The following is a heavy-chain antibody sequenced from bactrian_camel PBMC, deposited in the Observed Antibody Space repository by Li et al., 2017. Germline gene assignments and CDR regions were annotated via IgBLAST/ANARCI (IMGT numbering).Heavy chain of an antibody. CDR3: STDMCPWDQ. Sequence: HVQLVESGGGSVQAGESLRLSCSASGVAFDDSPLVWYRQAPGNEREGVARIVTKGGRHGDHYGDSVKGRFIISQDDAKNTVYLQMNSLNPEDTGMYYCSTDMCPWDQWGHGTQVTVS. V-gene: IGHV3S63*01. CDR2: IVTKGGR. CDR1: GVAFDDSP. J-gene: IGHJ4*01.